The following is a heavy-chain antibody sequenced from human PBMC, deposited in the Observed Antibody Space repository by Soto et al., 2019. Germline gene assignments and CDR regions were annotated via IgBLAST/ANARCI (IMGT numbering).Heavy chain of an antibody. CDR1: CGSFRGYY. J-gene: IGHJ3*02. CDR3: ARGSWASGPAFDI. Sequence: PSETLSLTCAVYCGSFRGYYWSWIRQPPGNGLECIGEINHSVITNXXPSLKSRXXISVDTSKNQXSLKLXSVTAAYTAVXYCARGSWASGPAFDIWAQGTMVTVSS. CDR2: INHSVIT. D-gene: IGHD1-26*01. V-gene: IGHV4-34*01.